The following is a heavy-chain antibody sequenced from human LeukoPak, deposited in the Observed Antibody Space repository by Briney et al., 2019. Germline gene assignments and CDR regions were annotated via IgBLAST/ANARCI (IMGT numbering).Heavy chain of an antibody. D-gene: IGHD2-2*01. CDR3: ARGSSPYYFDY. Sequence: GGSLRLSCAASGFTFSSYSMNWVRQAPGKGLEWVSSISSSSSYIYYADSVKGRFTISRDNAKNSLYLQMNSLRAEDTAVYYCARGSSPYYFDYWGQGTLVTVSS. V-gene: IGHV3-21*01. J-gene: IGHJ4*02. CDR2: ISSSSSYI. CDR1: GFTFSSYS.